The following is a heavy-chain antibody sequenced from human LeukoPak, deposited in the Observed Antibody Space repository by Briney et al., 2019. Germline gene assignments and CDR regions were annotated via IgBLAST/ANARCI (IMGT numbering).Heavy chain of an antibody. Sequence: PGGSLRLSCTVSGFTVSSNSMSWVRQAPGKGLEWVSSISSSSSYIYYADSVKGRFTISRDNAKNSLYLQMNSLRAEDTAVYYCARRSGSGSYYRSKFFDYWGQGTLVTVSS. CDR1: GFTVSSNS. D-gene: IGHD3-10*01. CDR3: ARRSGSGSYYRSKFFDY. V-gene: IGHV3-21*01. CDR2: ISSSSSYI. J-gene: IGHJ4*02.